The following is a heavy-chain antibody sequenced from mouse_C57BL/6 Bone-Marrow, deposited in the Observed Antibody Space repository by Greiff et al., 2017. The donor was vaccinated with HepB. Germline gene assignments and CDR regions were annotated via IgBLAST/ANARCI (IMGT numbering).Heavy chain of an antibody. CDR1: GYTFTSYW. CDR3: ARCGYDEAY. Sequence: QVQLQQPGAELVKPGASVKLSCKASGYTFTSYWMHWVKQRPGQGLEWIGMINPNSGSTNYNEKFKSKATLTVDKSSSTAYMQLSSLTSEDSAVYYCARCGYDEAYWGQGTLVTVSA. D-gene: IGHD2-2*01. J-gene: IGHJ3*01. V-gene: IGHV1-64*01. CDR2: INPNSGST.